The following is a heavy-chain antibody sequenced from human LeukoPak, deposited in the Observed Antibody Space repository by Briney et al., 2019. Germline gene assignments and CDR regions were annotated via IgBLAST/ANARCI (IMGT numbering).Heavy chain of an antibody. V-gene: IGHV3-66*01. Sequence: GGSLRLSCVASGFTVSSNYMSWVRQAPRKGLEWVSVNYSGGSTYYADSVKGRFTISRDNSKNTLYLQMNSLRAEDTAVYYCGGSGSYYTPSYYWGQGTLVTASS. D-gene: IGHD3-10*01. CDR2: NYSGGST. CDR3: GGSGSYYTPSYY. CDR1: GFTVSSNY. J-gene: IGHJ4*02.